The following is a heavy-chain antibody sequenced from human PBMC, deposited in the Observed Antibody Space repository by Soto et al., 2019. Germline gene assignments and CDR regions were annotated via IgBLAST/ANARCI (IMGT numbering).Heavy chain of an antibody. V-gene: IGHV4-39*07. CDR3: AKTQGYGVSPFNY. CDR2: IHYIGST. Sequence: SETLSLTCTVSGGSVISSSDFWDWLRQPPGKGLEWIGSIHYIGSTYYNPSLKSRVTISMDTSRNQFSLKLSSVTAADTAVYFCAKTQGYGVSPFNYWGKGTLVPVSS. CDR1: GGSVISSSDF. D-gene: IGHD2-8*01. J-gene: IGHJ4*02.